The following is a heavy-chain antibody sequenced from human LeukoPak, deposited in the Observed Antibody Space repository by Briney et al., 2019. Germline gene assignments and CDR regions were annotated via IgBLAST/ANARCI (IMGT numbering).Heavy chain of an antibody. CDR1: GHTFTSYG. CDR2: ISAYNGNT. D-gene: IGHD4-17*01. J-gene: IGHJ5*02. CDR3: ARGVRSGDYPNGGWFDP. V-gene: IGHV1-18*01. Sequence: ASLKVACKASGHTFTSYGISWVRQAPGQGLEWMGWISAYNGNTNYAQKLQGRVTMTTDTSTSTAYMELRSLRSDDTAVYYCARGVRSGDYPNGGWFDPWGQGTLVTVSS.